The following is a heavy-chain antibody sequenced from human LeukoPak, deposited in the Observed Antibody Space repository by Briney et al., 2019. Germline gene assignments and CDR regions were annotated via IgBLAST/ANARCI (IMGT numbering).Heavy chain of an antibody. CDR3: ARRPNSNWSGLDF. J-gene: IGHJ4*02. CDR2: ISPTGSTT. D-gene: IGHD6-6*01. V-gene: IGHV3-74*01. CDR1: GFSFSRHW. Sequence: GGSLRLSCTASGFSFSRHWMHWARQLPGKGLVWVSRISPTGSTTSYADSVKGRFTVSRDNAKNTLYLQVNNLRAEDTAVYYCARRPNSNWSGLDFWGQGTLLTVSS.